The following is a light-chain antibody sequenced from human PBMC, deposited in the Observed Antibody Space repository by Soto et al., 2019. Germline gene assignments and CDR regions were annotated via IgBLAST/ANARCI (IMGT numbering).Light chain of an antibody. J-gene: IGKJ4*01. CDR2: GTS. V-gene: IGKV3-15*01. CDR3: QQYYNWPLT. CDR1: QSLSSS. Sequence: EIVLTQSPGTLSLSPGERATLSCRASQSLSSSSLAWYQQKPGQAPRLLIYGTSTRVTGIPARFSGSGSGTEFTLTISSLQSEDFAVYYCQQYYNWPLTFGGGTKVDIK.